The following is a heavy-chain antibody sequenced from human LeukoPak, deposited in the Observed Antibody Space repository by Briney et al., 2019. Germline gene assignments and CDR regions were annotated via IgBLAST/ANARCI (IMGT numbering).Heavy chain of an antibody. J-gene: IGHJ6*02. CDR3: AKTIAVAGMVRYYYGMDV. Sequence: GGSLRLSCAASGFTFSSYAMSWVRQAPGKGLEWVPAISGSGGSTYYADSVKGRFTISRDNSKNTLYLQMNSLRAEDTAVYYCAKTIAVAGMVRYYYGMDVWGQGTTVTVSS. CDR2: ISGSGGST. CDR1: GFTFSSYA. D-gene: IGHD6-19*01. V-gene: IGHV3-23*01.